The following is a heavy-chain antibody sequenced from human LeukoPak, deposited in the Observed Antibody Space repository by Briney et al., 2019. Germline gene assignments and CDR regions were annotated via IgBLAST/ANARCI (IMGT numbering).Heavy chain of an antibody. CDR1: GYSISSGYY. J-gene: IGHJ4*02. V-gene: IGHV4-38-2*02. Sequence: SETLSLTCTVSGYSISSGYYWGWIRQPPGKGLEWIGEINHSGSTNYNPSLKSRVTISVDTSKNQFSLKLSSVTAADTAVYYCARKRGIAAAKNRIFDYWGQGTLVTVSS. CDR2: INHSGST. D-gene: IGHD6-13*01. CDR3: ARKRGIAAAKNRIFDY.